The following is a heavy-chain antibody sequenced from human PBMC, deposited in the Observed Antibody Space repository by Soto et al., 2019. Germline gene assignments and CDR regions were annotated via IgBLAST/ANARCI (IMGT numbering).Heavy chain of an antibody. CDR3: ARNIVLMVYAENYCGMDV. V-gene: IGHV3-21*01. Sequence: EVQLVESGGGLVKPGGSLRLSCAASGFTFSSYSMNWVRQAPGKGLEWVSSISSSSSYIYYADSVKGRFTIYRDNAKNSLYLQMNSLRAEDTAVYYCARNIVLMVYAENYCGMDVWGQGTTVTVSS. CDR1: GFTFSSYS. CDR2: ISSSSSYI. D-gene: IGHD2-8*01. J-gene: IGHJ6*02.